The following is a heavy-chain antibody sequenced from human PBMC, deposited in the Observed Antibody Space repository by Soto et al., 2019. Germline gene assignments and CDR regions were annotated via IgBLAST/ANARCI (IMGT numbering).Heavy chain of an antibody. V-gene: IGHV4-34*01. CDR2: INHSGST. CDR1: GGSFSGYY. CDR3: ARHPRFRFVVVTARAFDI. J-gene: IGHJ3*02. D-gene: IGHD2-21*02. Sequence: PSETLSPTCAVYGGSFSGYYCSWIRQPPGKGLEWIGEINHSGSTNYNPTLKSQVTISVDTSKNQFSLKLSSVTAADTAVYYCARHPRFRFVVVTARAFDIWGQGTMVT.